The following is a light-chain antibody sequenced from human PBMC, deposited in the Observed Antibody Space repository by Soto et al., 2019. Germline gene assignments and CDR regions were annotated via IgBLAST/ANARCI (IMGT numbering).Light chain of an antibody. Sequence: QLVLTQPRSVSGSPGQSVTISCTGTSSDVDDYNYVSWYQQHPDTAPKLMIYDVTKRPSGVPDRFSGSKSGNTASLTISGLQAEDEADYYCCSYAGGYVFEVIFGGGTKVTVL. J-gene: IGLJ2*01. CDR2: DVT. CDR3: CSYAGGYVFEVI. V-gene: IGLV2-11*01. CDR1: SSDVDDYNY.